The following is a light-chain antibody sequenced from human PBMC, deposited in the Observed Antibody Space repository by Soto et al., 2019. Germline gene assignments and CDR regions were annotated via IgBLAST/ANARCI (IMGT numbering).Light chain of an antibody. J-gene: IGKJ2*01. CDR2: KAS. V-gene: IGKV1-5*03. CDR3: QQYDRFPYT. Sequence: DIQMTQSPCTLSASIGDTVIITCRASQSINSWLAWYQQKPGKAPKLLIHKASTLESGVPSRFSGSESGTEFTLTISSLQPDDFATFYCQQYDRFPYTFGQGTKLEIK. CDR1: QSINSW.